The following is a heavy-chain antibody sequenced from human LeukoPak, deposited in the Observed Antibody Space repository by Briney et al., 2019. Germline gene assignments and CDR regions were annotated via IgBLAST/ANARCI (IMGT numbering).Heavy chain of an antibody. D-gene: IGHD6-19*01. J-gene: IGHJ4*02. CDR2: IWYDGSNE. CDR3: ARWSRYSSGWYELDY. CDR1: GFTFSAYG. V-gene: IGHV3-33*01. Sequence: GGSRRLSCAASGFTFSAYGMHWVRQAPGKGLEWVALIWYDGSNEKYATSVKGRFTISRDNSKNTLFLQMNSLRAEDTAVYYCARWSRYSSGWYELDYWGQGILVTVSS.